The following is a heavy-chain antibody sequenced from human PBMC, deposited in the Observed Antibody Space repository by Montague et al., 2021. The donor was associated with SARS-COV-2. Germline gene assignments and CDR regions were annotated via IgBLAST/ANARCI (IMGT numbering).Heavy chain of an antibody. Sequence: SLRLSCAASGFTFSTYAMHWVRQAPGKGLEFVSAITNNGVSTYYASSVKGRFTISRENSKNTLYLQMGRLRSEDMAVYFCARSGLSGSYDYWGQGTLVTVSS. D-gene: IGHD1-26*01. CDR1: GFTFSTYA. CDR3: ARSGLSGSYDY. CDR2: ITNNGVST. V-gene: IGHV3-64*01. J-gene: IGHJ4*02.